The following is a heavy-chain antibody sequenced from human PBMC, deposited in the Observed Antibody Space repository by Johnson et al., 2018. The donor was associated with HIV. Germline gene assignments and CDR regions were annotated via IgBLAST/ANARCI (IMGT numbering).Heavy chain of an antibody. D-gene: IGHD1-26*01. CDR3: AKDRTGAYSGSYYVIGDAFDI. Sequence: VQLVESGGGLVQPGGSLRLSCAASGFTFSSYAMSWVRQAPGKGLEWVSAISGSGGSTYYADSVKGRFTISSDNSKNTLYLQMNSLRAEDTAVYYCAKDRTGAYSGSYYVIGDAFDIWGQGTMVTVSS. CDR1: GFTFSSYA. J-gene: IGHJ3*02. V-gene: IGHV3-23*04. CDR2: ISGSGGST.